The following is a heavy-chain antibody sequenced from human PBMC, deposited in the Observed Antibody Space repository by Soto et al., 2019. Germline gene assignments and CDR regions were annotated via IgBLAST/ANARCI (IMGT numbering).Heavy chain of an antibody. CDR1: GFTFSSYA. J-gene: IGHJ6*02. CDR3: ARATPDMVRDQGGMDV. V-gene: IGHV3-30-3*01. Sequence: PGGSLRLSCAASGFTFSSYAMHWVRQAPGKGLEWVAVISYDGSNKYYADSVKGRFTISRDNSKNTLYLQMNSLRAEDTAVYYCARATPDMVRDQGGMDVWGQGTTVTVSS. CDR2: ISYDGSNK. D-gene: IGHD3-10*01.